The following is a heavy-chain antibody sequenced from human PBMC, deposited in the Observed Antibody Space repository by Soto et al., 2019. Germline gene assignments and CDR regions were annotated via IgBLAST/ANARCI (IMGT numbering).Heavy chain of an antibody. CDR2: IRSKANSYAT. CDR1: GFTFSGSA. D-gene: IGHD6-19*01. V-gene: IGHV3-73*01. Sequence: EVQLVESGGGLGQPGGSLKLSCAASGFTFSGSAMHWVRQASGKGLEWVGRIRSKANSYATAYAASVKGRFTISRDDSKNTAYLQMNSLKTEDTAVYYCTRLGVAEGNYWGQGTLVTVSS. J-gene: IGHJ4*02. CDR3: TRLGVAEGNY.